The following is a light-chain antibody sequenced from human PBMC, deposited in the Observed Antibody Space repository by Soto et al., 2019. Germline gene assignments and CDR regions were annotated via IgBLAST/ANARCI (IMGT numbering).Light chain of an antibody. CDR2: AAS. Sequence: EIVLTQSPGTLSLSPGERATLSCRASQSVSRNYLAWYQQKPGQAPSLLIFAASSSATGIPKRFSGAGAGTEFTLSISILEPEDFSVYFCQQYSSSPLTFGGGTKLEIK. J-gene: IGKJ4*01. CDR1: QSVSRNY. CDR3: QQYSSSPLT. V-gene: IGKV3-20*01.